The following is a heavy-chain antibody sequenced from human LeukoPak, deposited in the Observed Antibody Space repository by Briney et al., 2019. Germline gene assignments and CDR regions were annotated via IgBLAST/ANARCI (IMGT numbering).Heavy chain of an antibody. J-gene: IGHJ3*01. CDR2: INSGGSGT. CDR3: ARAPRGTAIPYYN. D-gene: IGHD5-18*01. CDR1: GFNFASNW. V-gene: IGHV3-74*01. Sequence: GGSLRLSCAASGFNFASNWMHWVRQTPGKGLVWVSRINSGGSGTSYADSVKGRFTISRDNAKNTLYLQMNSLRAEDTAVYYCARAPRGTAIPYYNWGQGTMVTVSS.